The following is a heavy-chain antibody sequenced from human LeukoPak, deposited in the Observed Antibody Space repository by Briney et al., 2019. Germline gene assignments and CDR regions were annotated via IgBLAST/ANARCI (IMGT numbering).Heavy chain of an antibody. D-gene: IGHD6-6*01. V-gene: IGHV3-21*01. CDR3: ARDLERRASASPMDE. CDR1: GFTFSIFG. Sequence: GGSLRLSCAASGFTFSIFGMNWVRQAPGKGLEWVSHIDTSENWIYYADSVRGRFTISRDNAKNSLYLLMNNLRAEDTALYYCARDLERRASASPMDEWGQGTTVTVSS. J-gene: IGHJ6*02. CDR2: IDTSENWI.